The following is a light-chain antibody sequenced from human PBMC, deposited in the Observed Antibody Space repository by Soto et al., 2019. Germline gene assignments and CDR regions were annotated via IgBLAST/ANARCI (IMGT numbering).Light chain of an antibody. V-gene: IGKV1-9*01. CDR1: QDLKRF. J-gene: IGKJ4*01. Sequence: DAQLTQSPSFLAASVGDRLTITCRDRQDLKRFLAWYHQKPVKAPKLLIYTISTFQSGVPSRFSGCRSGTEFTRTNTSLQTGDFATYYGQQVNTYPVTFGGGTKVVI. CDR3: QQVNTYPVT. CDR2: TIS.